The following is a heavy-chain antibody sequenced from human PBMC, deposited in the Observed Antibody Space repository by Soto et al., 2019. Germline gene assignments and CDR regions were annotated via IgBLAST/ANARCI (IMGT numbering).Heavy chain of an antibody. CDR1: GYTFNTYG. D-gene: IGHD3-3*01. J-gene: IGHJ5*02. V-gene: IGHV1-18*01. Sequence: ASVKVSCKTSGYTFNTYGINWVRQAPGQGLELMGWISAYDGKTTYAEKFQGRVTLTTDTSTSTAYMELRSLRSDDTAIYYCSRDPHEFWTSYWFDPWGQGTPVTVSS. CDR3: SRDPHEFWTSYWFDP. CDR2: ISAYDGKT.